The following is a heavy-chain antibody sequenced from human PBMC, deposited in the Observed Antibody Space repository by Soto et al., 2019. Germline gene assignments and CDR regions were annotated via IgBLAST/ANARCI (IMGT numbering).Heavy chain of an antibody. CDR2: ISISSSDR. CDR1: GFTVRTYT. CDR3: VTGMNPLF. Sequence: PWGSLRLSCAASGFTVRTYTLNWVRQAPGRGLEWVSSISISSSDRYYADSVRGRFTSARDNSKHALYLQMNSLRADGTAAYFCVTGMNPLFRGQGPLVTVSS. V-gene: IGHV3-21*06. J-gene: IGHJ4*01.